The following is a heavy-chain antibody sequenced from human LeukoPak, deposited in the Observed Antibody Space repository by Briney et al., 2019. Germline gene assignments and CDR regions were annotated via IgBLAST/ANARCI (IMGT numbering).Heavy chain of an antibody. Sequence: SVKVSCKASGGTFSSYAISWVRQAPGQGLEWMGGIIPIFGTANYAQKFQGRVTITADESTSTAYMELSSLRSEDTAVYYCASGTYYYGSGSYYNSIDAFDIWGQGTMVTVSS. V-gene: IGHV1-69*13. CDR3: ASGTYYYGSGSYYNSIDAFDI. D-gene: IGHD3-10*01. CDR1: GGTFSSYA. CDR2: IIPIFGTA. J-gene: IGHJ3*02.